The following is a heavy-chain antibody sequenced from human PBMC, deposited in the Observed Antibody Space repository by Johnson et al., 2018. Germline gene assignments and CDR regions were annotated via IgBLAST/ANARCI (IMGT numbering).Heavy chain of an antibody. J-gene: IGHJ5*02. Sequence: QVQLVESGAEVKKPGASVKVSCKASGYTFTSYDINWVRQAPGQGLEWVGWMNPNSGETGYAQKFQGRITITWETSISTAYIELSSLRSEDTAVYYCSRDDGGSSGWFDPWGQGTLVTVSS. CDR3: SRDDGGSSGWFDP. V-gene: IGHV1-8*01. CDR1: GYTFTSYD. D-gene: IGHD4-23*01. CDR2: MNPNSGET.